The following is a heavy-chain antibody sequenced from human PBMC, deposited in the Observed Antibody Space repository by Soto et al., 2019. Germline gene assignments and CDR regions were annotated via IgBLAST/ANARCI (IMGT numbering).Heavy chain of an antibody. J-gene: IGHJ5*01. CDR3: AKAFFDTYNEKSYWWCDS. CDR2: INPTGDNK. Sequence: QVQLWQSGAEVKEPGSSVKISCRTSGYTFTTNYVHWVRQATGQGLEWRAVINPTGDNKDYAQKFQGSFTLTNDTSKSTMYMELTVLRFGDTAVYYCAKAFFDTYNEKSYWWCDSGGQGTRFTVPS. D-gene: IGHD2-8*02. V-gene: IGHV1-46*03. CDR1: GYTFTTNY.